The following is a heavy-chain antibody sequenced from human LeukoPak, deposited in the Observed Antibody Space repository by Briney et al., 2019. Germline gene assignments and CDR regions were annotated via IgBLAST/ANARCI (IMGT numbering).Heavy chain of an antibody. CDR1: GFTFSTHG. Sequence: GGSLRLSCAASGFTFSTHGMSWVRQAPGKGLEWVSAISGSGAGTYYADSVKGRFTISRDNSKNTLYLQMNSLRAEDTAVYYCARGGSYLSAFDIWGQGTMVTVSS. J-gene: IGHJ3*02. CDR2: ISGSGAGT. D-gene: IGHD1-26*01. V-gene: IGHV3-23*01. CDR3: ARGGSYLSAFDI.